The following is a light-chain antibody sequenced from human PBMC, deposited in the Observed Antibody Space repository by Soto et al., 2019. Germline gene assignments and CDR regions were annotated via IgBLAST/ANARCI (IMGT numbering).Light chain of an antibody. CDR2: TAS. J-gene: IGKJ1*01. V-gene: IGKV1-5*03. CDR3: QQHNTYRT. CDR1: QSVSSW. Sequence: DIQMTQSPSTLSASVGDRVTITCRASQSVSSWLAWYQQKPGKAPTLLIHTASTLQSGVPSRFSGSGSGTDFTLIISSLQPDDFATYFCQQHNTYRTFGQGTKVEIK.